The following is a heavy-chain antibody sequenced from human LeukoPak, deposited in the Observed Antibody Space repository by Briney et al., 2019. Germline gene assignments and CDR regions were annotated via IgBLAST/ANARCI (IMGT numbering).Heavy chain of an antibody. CDR3: ARTIFGSIDY. Sequence: SETLSLTCTVSGGSISSSSYYWGWIRQPPGKGLEWIGSIYYSGSTYYNPSLKSRVTISVDTSKNQFSLKLSSATAADTAVYYCARTIFGSIDYWGQGTLVTVSS. J-gene: IGHJ4*02. CDR1: GGSISSSSYY. D-gene: IGHD3-3*01. V-gene: IGHV4-39*07. CDR2: IYYSGST.